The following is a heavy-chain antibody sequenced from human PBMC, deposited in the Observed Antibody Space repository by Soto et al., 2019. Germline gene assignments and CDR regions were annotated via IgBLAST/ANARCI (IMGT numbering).Heavy chain of an antibody. V-gene: IGHV4-39*01. D-gene: IGHD4-4*01. CDR1: GGSICSSSYY. CDR2: IYYMGSP. CDR3: ARPYSHYAYGMDV. J-gene: IGHJ6*02. Sequence: LETLSLTCTVSGGSICSSSYYWGWIRQPPGTGLERIGSIYYMGSPYSSPTHKSRVTISADTSKNRSSLKLSSVTAADTAVYYCARPYSHYAYGMDVWGQGTTVTVSS.